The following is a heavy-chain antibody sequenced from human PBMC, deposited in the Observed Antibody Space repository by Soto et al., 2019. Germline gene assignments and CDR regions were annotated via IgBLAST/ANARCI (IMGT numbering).Heavy chain of an antibody. J-gene: IGHJ6*03. V-gene: IGHV3-23*01. Sequence: EVQLLESGGGLVQPGGSLRLSCAASGFTLSSYAMRWVRQAPGKGLEWVSAISGSGGSTYYADSVKGRFTISRDNSKNSLYLQMNSLRAEDTAVYYCAKDEVVIKGKYYYYYMDVWGKGTTVTVSS. CDR3: AKDEVVIKGKYYYYYMDV. D-gene: IGHD3-22*01. CDR1: GFTLSSYA. CDR2: ISGSGGST.